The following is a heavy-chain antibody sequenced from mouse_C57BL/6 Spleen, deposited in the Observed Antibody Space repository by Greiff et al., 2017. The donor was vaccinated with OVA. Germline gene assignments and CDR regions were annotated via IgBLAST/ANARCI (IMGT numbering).Heavy chain of an antibody. CDR1: GYTFTSYW. D-gene: IGHD3-2*02. V-gene: IGHV1-72*01. Sequence: QVQLKQPGAELVKPGASVKLSCKASGYTFTSYWMHWVKQRPGRGLEWIGRIDPNSGGTKYNEKFKSKATLTVDKPSSTAYMQLSSLTSEDSAVYYCARGTAQATFFFAYWGQGTLVTVSA. CDR3: ARGTAQATFFFAY. CDR2: IDPNSGGT. J-gene: IGHJ3*01.